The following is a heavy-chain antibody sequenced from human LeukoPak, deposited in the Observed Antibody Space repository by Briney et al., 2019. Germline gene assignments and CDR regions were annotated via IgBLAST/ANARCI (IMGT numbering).Heavy chain of an antibody. Sequence: VKVSCKASGGTFISYAISWVRQAPGQGLEWMGGIIPIFGTANYAQKFQGRVTITADESTSTAYMELSSLRSEDTAVYYCARERSPRTLLRYFDGFDYWGQGTLVTVSS. CDR3: ARERSPRTLLRYFDGFDY. V-gene: IGHV1-69*13. CDR1: GGTFISYA. J-gene: IGHJ4*02. D-gene: IGHD3-9*01. CDR2: IIPIFGTA.